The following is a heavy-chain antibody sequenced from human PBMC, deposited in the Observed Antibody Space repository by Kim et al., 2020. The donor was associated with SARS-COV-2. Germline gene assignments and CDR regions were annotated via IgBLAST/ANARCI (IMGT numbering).Heavy chain of an antibody. CDR1: GGTFSSYA. J-gene: IGHJ6*02. Sequence: SVKVSCKASGGTFSSYAISWVRQAPGQGLEWMGGIIPLFGTANYAQKFQGRVTITADESTSTAYMELSSLRSEDTAVYYCARDRINPSSSWPREYYYYGMDVWGQGTTVTVSS. V-gene: IGHV1-69*13. CDR2: IIPLFGTA. CDR3: ARDRINPSSSWPREYYYYGMDV. D-gene: IGHD6-13*01.